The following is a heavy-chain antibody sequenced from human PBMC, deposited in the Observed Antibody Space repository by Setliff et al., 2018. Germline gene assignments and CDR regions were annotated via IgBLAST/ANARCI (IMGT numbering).Heavy chain of an antibody. D-gene: IGHD4-17*01. V-gene: IGHV1-46*01. CDR3: ARSVHGDYVRLRQNNWLDP. CDR1: GYTFTSYD. CDR2: IIPSGGST. J-gene: IGHJ5*02. Sequence: ASVKVSCKASGYTFTSYDINWVRQATGQGLEWMGGIIPSGGSTSYAQKFQGRVTMTRDTSTSTVYMELSSLRSDDTAMYYCARSVHGDYVRLRQNNWLDPWGQGTLVTVSS.